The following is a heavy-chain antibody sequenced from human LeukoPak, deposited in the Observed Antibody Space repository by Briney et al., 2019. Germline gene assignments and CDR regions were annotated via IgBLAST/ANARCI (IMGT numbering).Heavy chain of an antibody. CDR2: ISYDGSNK. Sequence: GGSLRLSCAASGFTFSSYAMHWVRQAPGKGLEWVAVISYDGSNKYYADSVKGRFTISRDNSKNTLYLQMNSLRAEDTAVYYCARGQYDYVWGSYHENGAYWGQGTLVTVSS. CDR1: GFTFSSYA. D-gene: IGHD3-16*02. CDR3: ARGQYDYVWGSYHENGAY. V-gene: IGHV3-30*04. J-gene: IGHJ4*02.